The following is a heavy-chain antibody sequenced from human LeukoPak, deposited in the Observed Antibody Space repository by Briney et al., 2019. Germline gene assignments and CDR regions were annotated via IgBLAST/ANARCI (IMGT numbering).Heavy chain of an antibody. D-gene: IGHD6-6*01. Sequence: PSETLSLTCAVYGGSFSGYYWSWIRQPPGKGLEWIGSIYYSGSTYYSPSLKSRVTISVDTSKNQFSLKLTSVTAADTAVYYCARNPYSTSSDDYWGQGTLVTVSS. J-gene: IGHJ4*02. V-gene: IGHV4-34*01. CDR2: IYYSGST. CDR1: GGSFSGYY. CDR3: ARNPYSTSSDDY.